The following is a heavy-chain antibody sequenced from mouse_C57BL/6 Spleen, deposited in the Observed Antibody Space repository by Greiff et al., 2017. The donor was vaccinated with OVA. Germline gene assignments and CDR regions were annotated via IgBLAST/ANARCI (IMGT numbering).Heavy chain of an antibody. D-gene: IGHD2-3*01. J-gene: IGHJ2*01. CDR1: GYTFTDYE. V-gene: IGHV1-15*01. Sequence: VQLQQSGAELVRPGASVTLSCKASGYTFTDYEMHWVKQTPVHGLEWIGAIDPETGGTAYNQKFKGKAILTADKSSSTAYMELRSLTSEDSAVYYCTRGGYDGYPFDYWGQGTTLTVSS. CDR2: IDPETGGT. CDR3: TRGGYDGYPFDY.